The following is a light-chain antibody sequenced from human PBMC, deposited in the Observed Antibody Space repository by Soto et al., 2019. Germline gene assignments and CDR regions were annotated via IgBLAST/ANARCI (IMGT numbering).Light chain of an antibody. Sequence: ESVLTQSPGTLSLSPGERATLSCRASERVTNDCLAWYQQKPGQAPRILIYGASNRPAGVPERFIGSGSGTDFTLTIDRLEPEDFAVHYCQQYGRFYVYSFAQGTRLEI. CDR2: GAS. CDR1: ERVTNDC. V-gene: IGKV3-20*01. J-gene: IGKJ2*03. CDR3: QQYGRFYVYS.